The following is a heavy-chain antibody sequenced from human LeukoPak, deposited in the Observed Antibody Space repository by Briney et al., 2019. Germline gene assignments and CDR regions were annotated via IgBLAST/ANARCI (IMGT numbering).Heavy chain of an antibody. CDR3: ARVGSSGWYVHPTLDY. D-gene: IGHD6-19*01. V-gene: IGHV1-2*02. CDR1: RYTFTGYY. Sequence: ASVKVSCKASRYTFTGYYMHWVRQAPRQGREGMGWINPNSGDPNYAQKLQGRVTVTRETSISTAYMELSRLRSDDTAVYYCARVGSSGWYVHPTLDYWGQGTLVTVSS. J-gene: IGHJ4*02. CDR2: INPNSGDP.